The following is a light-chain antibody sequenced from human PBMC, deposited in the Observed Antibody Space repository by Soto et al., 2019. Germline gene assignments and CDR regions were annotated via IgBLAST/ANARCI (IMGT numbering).Light chain of an antibody. CDR3: QQYSNWPFT. Sequence: DIQMTQSPSTLSASVGDRVTITCRASQSISSWLAWYQQKPGKAPKLLIYKASSLESGVPSRFSGSGSGTEFTLTISSLQSEDFVVYYCQQYSNWPFTFGQGTELEI. CDR2: KAS. J-gene: IGKJ2*01. V-gene: IGKV1-5*03. CDR1: QSISSW.